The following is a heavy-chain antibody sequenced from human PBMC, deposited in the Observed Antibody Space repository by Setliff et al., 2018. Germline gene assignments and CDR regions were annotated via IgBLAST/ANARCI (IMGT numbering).Heavy chain of an antibody. Sequence: SETLSLTCTVSGGSISSGSDYWTWIRQPAGKGLEWIGHIYTSGDTKTNPSLKGRVTMSVDRSKNQFSLKLSSVTAADTAVYYCARDRTYYGSGTYTRWFDYWGQGTLVTVSS. CDR3: ARDRTYYGSGTYTRWFDY. J-gene: IGHJ4*02. V-gene: IGHV4-61*09. D-gene: IGHD3-10*01. CDR1: GGSISSGSDY. CDR2: IYTSGDT.